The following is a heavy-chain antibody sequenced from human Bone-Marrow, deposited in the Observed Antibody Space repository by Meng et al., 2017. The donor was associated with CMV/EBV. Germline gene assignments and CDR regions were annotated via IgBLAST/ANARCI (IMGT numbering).Heavy chain of an antibody. CDR1: GYSFTDYY. Sequence: ASVKVSCKASGYSFTDYYIHWVRQAPGQGLEWMGWISAYNGNTNYAQKLQGRVTMTTDTSTSTAYMELRSLRSDDTAVYYCAREGSREGFDYWGQGTLVTVSS. V-gene: IGHV1-18*04. D-gene: IGHD1-26*01. CDR2: ISAYNGNT. CDR3: AREGSREGFDY. J-gene: IGHJ4*02.